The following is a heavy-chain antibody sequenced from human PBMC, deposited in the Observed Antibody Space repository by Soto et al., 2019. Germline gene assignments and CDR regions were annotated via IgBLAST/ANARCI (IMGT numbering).Heavy chain of an antibody. D-gene: IGHD2-2*01. CDR1: GLTFSTYG. Sequence: SEGSLRLSCAASGLTFSTYGFHWVRQAPGKGLEWVAVISNDVRNIHYAESVKGRFTISRDNSKNTLYLQMNSLRPNDTAVYYCVKDTLGGMTPVFMPGPDWGQGTLVTVSS. CDR2: ISNDVRNI. CDR3: VKDTLGGMTPVFMPGPD. J-gene: IGHJ4*02. V-gene: IGHV3-30*18.